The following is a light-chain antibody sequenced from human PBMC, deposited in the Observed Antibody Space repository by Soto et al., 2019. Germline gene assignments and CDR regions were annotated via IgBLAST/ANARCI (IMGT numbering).Light chain of an antibody. CDR2: VAS. J-gene: IGKJ4*01. CDR3: QQSFTTPLT. Sequence: DIQMTQSPSSLSASVGDRVTITCRASQSVGRFLNWYQQKPGKAPTVLINVASTLRSGVPSRFSGSGSGTDFNLTINSLQPEDFETYFCQQSFTTPLTLGGGTKVDI. CDR1: QSVGRF. V-gene: IGKV1-39*01.